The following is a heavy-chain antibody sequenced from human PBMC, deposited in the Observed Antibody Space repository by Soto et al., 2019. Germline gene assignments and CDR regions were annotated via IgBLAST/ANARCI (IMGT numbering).Heavy chain of an antibody. J-gene: IGHJ5*02. V-gene: IGHV4-31*01. CDR3: ARSVFP. CDR2: IYYSGST. Sequence: WTWIRQHPGKGLEWIGYIYYSGSTYYNPSLKSLVTISVDTSKNQFSLKLSSVTAADTAVYYSARSVFPWGQGTLVTVSS.